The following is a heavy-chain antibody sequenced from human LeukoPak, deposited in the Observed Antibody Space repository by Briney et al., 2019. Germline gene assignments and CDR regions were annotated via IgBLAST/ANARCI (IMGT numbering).Heavy chain of an antibody. Sequence: GGSLRLSCAASGFTFSSYAMSWVRQAPGKGLEWVSAISGSGGSTYYADSVKGRFTISRDNSKNTLYLQMNSLRAEDTAVCYCAKDKYCSSTSCYGNWFDPWGQGTLVTVSS. CDR3: AKDKYCSSTSCYGNWFDP. CDR2: ISGSGGST. J-gene: IGHJ5*02. D-gene: IGHD2-2*01. CDR1: GFTFSSYA. V-gene: IGHV3-23*01.